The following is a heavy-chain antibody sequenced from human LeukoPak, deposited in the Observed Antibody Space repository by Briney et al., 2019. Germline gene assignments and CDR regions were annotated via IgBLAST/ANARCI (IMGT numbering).Heavy chain of an antibody. CDR1: GGSISGYY. CDR2: IYYSGST. D-gene: IGHD3-10*01. CDR3: AREDTMVLDY. J-gene: IGHJ4*02. V-gene: IGHV4-59*01. Sequence: SETLSLTCTVSGGSISGYYWSWIRQPPGKGLEWIGYIYYSGSTNYNPSLKSRVTISVDTSKNQFSLKLSSVTAADTAVYYCAREDTMVLDYWGQGTLVTVSS.